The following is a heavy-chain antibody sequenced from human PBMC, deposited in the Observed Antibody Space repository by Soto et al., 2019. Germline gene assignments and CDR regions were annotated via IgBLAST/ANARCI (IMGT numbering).Heavy chain of an antibody. Sequence: MQMVESGGGSVQPGGSLRLSCAASGFPFSHYWMHWVRQTPGKGLVWVSRINPAGTITNYADSVEGRFTISRDNADSPWFLHMNSQTADEKAIYYGTSDTFAQGDTWGQGTLVTVSS. CDR1: GFPFSHYW. D-gene: IGHD3-16*01. V-gene: IGHV3-74*01. CDR2: INPAGTIT. J-gene: IGHJ5*02. CDR3: TSDTFAQGDT.